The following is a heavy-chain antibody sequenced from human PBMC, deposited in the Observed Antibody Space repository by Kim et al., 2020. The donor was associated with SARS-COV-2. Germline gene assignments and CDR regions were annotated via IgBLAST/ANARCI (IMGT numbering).Heavy chain of an antibody. CDR3: AGSNSSWETYYYYYGMDV. Sequence: ASVKVSCKASGYTFTSYGISWVRQAPGQGLEWMGWISAYNGNTNYAQKLQGRVTMTTDTSTSTAYMELRSLRSDDTAVYYCAGSNSSWETYYYYYGMDVWGQGTTVTVSS. V-gene: IGHV1-18*04. CDR1: GYTFTSYG. D-gene: IGHD6-13*01. CDR2: ISAYNGNT. J-gene: IGHJ6*02.